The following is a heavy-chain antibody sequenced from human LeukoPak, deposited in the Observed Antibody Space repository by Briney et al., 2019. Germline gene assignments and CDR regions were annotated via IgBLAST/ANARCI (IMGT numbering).Heavy chain of an antibody. D-gene: IGHD3-16*01. CDR1: GFTFSSYS. CDR3: ARDGVDEGIYFDS. J-gene: IGHJ4*02. Sequence: GGSLRLSCAASGFTFSSYSMNWVRQAPGQGLEWVSSISSSSSYIYYADSVKGRFTISRDDATNSLYLQLNSLRTEDTAVYYCARDGVDEGIYFDSWRQGNLVTVSS. CDR2: ISSSSSYI. V-gene: IGHV3-21*01.